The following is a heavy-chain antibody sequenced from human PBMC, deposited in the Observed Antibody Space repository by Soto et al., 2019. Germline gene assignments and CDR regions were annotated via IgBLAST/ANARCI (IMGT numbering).Heavy chain of an antibody. Sequence: EVQLVESGGGSVQPGASLRLSCAASGFSFRDYDMHWVRQRKGKGLEWVSALGAARDPYYVGSVKGRFSVSRDNAQNSWFLQMNNLRIDDTAVYFCASAYWGRLTRRAADYYAMDGWGRGTTVTVSS. CDR2: LGAARDP. CDR3: ASAYWGRLTRRAADYYAMDG. V-gene: IGHV3-13*05. D-gene: IGHD7-27*01. CDR1: GFSFRDYD. J-gene: IGHJ6*02.